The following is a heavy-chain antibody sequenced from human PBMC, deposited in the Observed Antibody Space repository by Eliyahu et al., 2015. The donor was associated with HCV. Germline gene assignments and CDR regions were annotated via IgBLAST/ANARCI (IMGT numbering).Heavy chain of an antibody. V-gene: IGHV1-2*02. Sequence: QVQLVQSGAEVQRPGASVKVSCRASGYSFTGNYIHWVRQAPGQGXEWMGWINPVSGATKSTQKFQGRVNMTRDMSSSTAYMEVTNLRSDDSAVFYCARGGYSTSSYPRNYFDFWGQGTLVTVSS. CDR2: INPVSGAT. D-gene: IGHD6-6*01. CDR1: GYSFTGNY. CDR3: ARGGYSTSSYPRNYFDF. J-gene: IGHJ4*02.